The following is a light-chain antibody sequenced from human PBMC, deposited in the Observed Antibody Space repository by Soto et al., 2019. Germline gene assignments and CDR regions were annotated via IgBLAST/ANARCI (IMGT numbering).Light chain of an antibody. CDR2: DAS. Sequence: EIVLTQSPATLSLSPGERATLSFRASQSVSSYLAWYQQKPGQAPRLLIYDASNSATGIPARFSGSGSGTDFTLTISSLEPEDFAVYYCQQYGGSPRTFGQGTKVDIK. V-gene: IGKV3-11*01. CDR3: QQYGGSPRT. CDR1: QSVSSY. J-gene: IGKJ1*01.